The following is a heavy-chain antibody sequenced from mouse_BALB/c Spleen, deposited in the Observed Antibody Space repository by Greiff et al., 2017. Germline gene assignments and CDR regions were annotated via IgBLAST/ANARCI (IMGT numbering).Heavy chain of an antibody. V-gene: IGHV5-6-5*01. D-gene: IGHD1-1*01. Sequence: EVKLVESGGGLVKPGGSLKLSCAASGFTFSSYAMSWVRQTPEKRLEWVASISSGGSTYYPDSVKGRFTISRDNARNILYLQMSSLRSEDTAMYYCARGGYYGSRALDYWGQGTTLTVSS. CDR3: ARGGYYGSRALDY. CDR1: GFTFSSYA. J-gene: IGHJ2*01. CDR2: ISSGGST.